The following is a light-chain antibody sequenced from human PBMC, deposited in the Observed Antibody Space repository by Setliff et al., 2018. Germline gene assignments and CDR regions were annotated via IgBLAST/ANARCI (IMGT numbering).Light chain of an antibody. Sequence: QSVLTQPASVSGSPGQSITISCTGTSSDIGGYNYVSWCQQHPGKAPKLMIYDVSQRPSGVSDRFSGSKSGNTASLTISGLQAEDEADYYCISYTNSSTYVVVGGGTK. J-gene: IGLJ2*01. V-gene: IGLV2-14*03. CDR2: DVS. CDR3: ISYTNSSTYVV. CDR1: SSDIGGYNY.